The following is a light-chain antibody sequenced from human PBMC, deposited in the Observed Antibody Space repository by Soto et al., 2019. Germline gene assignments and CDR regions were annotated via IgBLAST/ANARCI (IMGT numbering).Light chain of an antibody. V-gene: IGKV4-1*01. CDR3: QQYYSTLPYT. Sequence: DIVMTQSPDSLAVSLGESATINCKSSQSVLYSSNNKNYLAWYQQKPGQPPKLLIYWASTRESGVPDRFSGSWAGTDFPLTISSLQAEDVAVYYCQQYYSTLPYTFGQGTKLEIK. J-gene: IGKJ2*01. CDR1: QSVLYSSNNKNY. CDR2: WAS.